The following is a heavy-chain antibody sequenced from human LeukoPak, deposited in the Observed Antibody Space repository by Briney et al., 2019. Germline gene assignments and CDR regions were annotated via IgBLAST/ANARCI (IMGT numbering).Heavy chain of an antibody. J-gene: IGHJ6*03. Sequence: ASVKVSCKASGGTFSSYAISWVRQAPGQGLEWMGGIIPIFGTANYAQKFQGRVTITADESTSTAYLELSSLRSEDTAVYYCARGVPHCSSTSCYRRYMDVWGKGTTVTVSS. CDR2: IIPIFGTA. CDR3: ARGVPHCSSTSCYRRYMDV. CDR1: GGTFSSYA. V-gene: IGHV1-69*13. D-gene: IGHD2-2*01.